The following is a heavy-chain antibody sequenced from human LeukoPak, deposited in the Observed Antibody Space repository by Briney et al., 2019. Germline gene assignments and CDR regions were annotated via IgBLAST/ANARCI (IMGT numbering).Heavy chain of an antibody. CDR3: ARNLVPSEQLVHLFDY. J-gene: IGHJ4*02. CDR1: GFTFSSYS. D-gene: IGHD6-6*01. CDR2: ISSSSSYR. V-gene: IGHV3-21*01. Sequence: PGGSLRLSCAASGFTFSSYSMNWVRQAPGKGLEWVSSISSSSSYRYYADSVKGRFTISRDNAKNSLYLQMNSLRAADTAVYYSARNLVPSEQLVHLFDYWGQGTLVTVSS.